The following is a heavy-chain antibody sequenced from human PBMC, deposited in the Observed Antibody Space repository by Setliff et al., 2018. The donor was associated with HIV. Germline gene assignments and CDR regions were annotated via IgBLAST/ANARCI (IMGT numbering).Heavy chain of an antibody. D-gene: IGHD6-13*01. J-gene: IGHJ4*02. Sequence: GSLRLSCAASGFTFSSYSMNWVRQAPGKGLEWIGNIHSSGSTYYNPSLKSRVTISRDMSKNQFSLKLGSVTAADTAVYYCARHVPRSSRIDHWGQGTLVTVSS. CDR1: GFTFSSYSMN. CDR2: IHSSGST. V-gene: IGHV4-59*04. CDR3: ARHVPRSSRIDH.